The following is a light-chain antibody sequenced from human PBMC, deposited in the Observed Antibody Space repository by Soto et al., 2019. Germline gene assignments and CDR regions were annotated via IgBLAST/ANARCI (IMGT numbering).Light chain of an antibody. CDR2: SNN. Sequence: SVLTQPPSASGTPGQRVTLSCSGSNSNIGSNTVSWYQQLPGTAPKLLIYSNNQRPSGVPDRFSGSKSGTSASLAISGLQSEAEADYYCAAWDDSLNVVVFGGGTQLTVL. J-gene: IGLJ2*01. V-gene: IGLV1-44*01. CDR3: AAWDDSLNVVV. CDR1: NSNIGSNT.